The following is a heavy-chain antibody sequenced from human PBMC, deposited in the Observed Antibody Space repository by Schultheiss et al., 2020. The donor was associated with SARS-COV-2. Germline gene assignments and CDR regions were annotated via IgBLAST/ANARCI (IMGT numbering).Heavy chain of an antibody. Sequence: GGSLRLSCAASGFTFSSYWMSWVRQAPGKGLEWVANIKQDGSEKYYVDSVKGRFTISRDNSKNTLYLQMNSLRAEDTAVYYCAKDPVRHIVVVTVNFDYWGQGTLVTVSS. J-gene: IGHJ4*02. V-gene: IGHV3-7*03. CDR2: IKQDGSEK. D-gene: IGHD2-21*02. CDR3: AKDPVRHIVVVTVNFDY. CDR1: GFTFSSYW.